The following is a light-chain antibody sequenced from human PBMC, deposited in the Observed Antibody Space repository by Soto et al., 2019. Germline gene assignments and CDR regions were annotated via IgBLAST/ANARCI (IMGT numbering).Light chain of an antibody. V-gene: IGLV1-44*01. CDR2: SNH. CDR1: DSNIGSNT. CDR3: AACDDSLNGHVV. J-gene: IGLJ2*01. Sequence: QSVLTQLPSVSGTPGQRVTISCSGSDSNIGSNTVNWYQQLPGTAPKLLMFSNHERPSGVPDRFSGSKSGTSASLAISGLQSEDEADYYCAACDDSLNGHVVFGGGTKLTVL.